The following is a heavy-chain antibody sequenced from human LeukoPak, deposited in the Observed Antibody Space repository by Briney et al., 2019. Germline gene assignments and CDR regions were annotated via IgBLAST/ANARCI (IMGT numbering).Heavy chain of an antibody. CDR3: AIDPNWGTHS. V-gene: IGHV3-23*01. Sequence: GGSLRLSCAASGFTFSTYTMYWVRHPPGKRLEWVSIIGSSGGGIHYADSVKGRFTISRDNSKNALYLQMNSLRVEDTAVYYCAIDPNWGTHSWGQGVLVTISS. CDR2: IGSSGGGI. D-gene: IGHD7-27*01. CDR1: GFTFSTYT. J-gene: IGHJ4*02.